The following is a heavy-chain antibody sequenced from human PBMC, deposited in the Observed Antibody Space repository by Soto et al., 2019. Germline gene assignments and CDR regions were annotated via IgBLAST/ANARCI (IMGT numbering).Heavy chain of an antibody. J-gene: IGHJ4*02. CDR3: ARDKSNYDLAFDY. CDR2: INPNNGAT. CDR1: GYSFTDQY. V-gene: IGHV1-2*02. D-gene: IGHD3-22*01. Sequence: QVQLLHSGAEVKEPGASVRVSCETSGYSFTDQYIHWVRQAPGQGLEWVGWINPNNGATKYSQKFQGRVTMTRDKSINTAYMEVTSLKSDDTAVSYCARDKSNYDLAFDYWGQGTQVTVSS.